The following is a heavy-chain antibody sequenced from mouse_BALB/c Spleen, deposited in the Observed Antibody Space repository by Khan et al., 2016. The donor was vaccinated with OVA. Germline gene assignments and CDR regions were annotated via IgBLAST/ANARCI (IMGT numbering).Heavy chain of an antibody. CDR1: GYSFTNYG. CDR2: INTYTGEP. D-gene: IGHD1-3*01. CDR3: GSSGCWYFDD. J-gene: IGHJ1*01. Sequence: QIQLVQSGPEVKKPAETVKISCNASGYSFTNYGMNWVRQAPGKGLKWMGWINTYTGEPTYADDFKGRIAFSLETSASTALLQIYNLENEDKAASFCGSSGCWYFDDWGAGTTVTVSS. V-gene: IGHV9-1*02.